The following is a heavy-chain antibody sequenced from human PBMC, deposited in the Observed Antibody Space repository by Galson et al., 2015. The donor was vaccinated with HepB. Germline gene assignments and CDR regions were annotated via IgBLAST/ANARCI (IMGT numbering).Heavy chain of an antibody. D-gene: IGHD2-21*02. Sequence: SLRLSCAASGFTFSNAWMSWVRQAPGKGLEWVGRIKSKTDGGTTDYPAPVKGRFTNSRDDTKSTLYLQRNSLKTEDPDVYYWTTDPPPGWGDSYSYYGMDVWGQGTTVTVSS. CDR3: TTDPPPGWGDSYSYYGMDV. CDR2: IKSKTDGGTT. CDR1: GFTFSNAW. V-gene: IGHV3-15*01. J-gene: IGHJ6*02.